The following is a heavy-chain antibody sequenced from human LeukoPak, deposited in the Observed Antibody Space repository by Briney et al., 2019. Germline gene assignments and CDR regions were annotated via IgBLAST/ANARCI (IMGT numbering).Heavy chain of an antibody. D-gene: IGHD1-14*01. J-gene: IGHJ6*03. Sequence: SETLSRTWAVYGGSFSGYYWSWIRQPPGKGLEWIGDIKHSGSTNYNPSLKSRVTISVDTSKNQFSLKLSSVTAADTAVYYCASSRTRRSKLGYYYYYYMDVWGKGTTVTVSS. CDR1: GGSFSGYY. CDR3: ASSRTRRSKLGYYYYYYMDV. V-gene: IGHV4-34*01. CDR2: IKHSGST.